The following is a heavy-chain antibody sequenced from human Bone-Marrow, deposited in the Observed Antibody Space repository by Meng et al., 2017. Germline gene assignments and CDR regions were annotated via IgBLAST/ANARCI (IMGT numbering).Heavy chain of an antibody. CDR3: TCDDKDVSDY. CDR2: IKCHVDGVTA. D-gene: IGHD3-9*01. Sequence: GESLKISCAGSGFEFHHAYMSWIRQAPGKGLEWVGRIKCHVDGVTADYATPVKGRFSNSRDDSKNTVYLQKSGLATDDTGGYYCTCDDKDVSDYWGQGTRVTVSS. V-gene: IGHV3-15*01. CDR1: GFEFHHAY. J-gene: IGHJ4*02.